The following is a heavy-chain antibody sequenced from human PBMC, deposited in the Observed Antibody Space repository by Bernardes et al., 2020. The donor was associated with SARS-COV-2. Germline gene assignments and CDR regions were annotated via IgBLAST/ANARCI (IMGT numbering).Heavy chain of an antibody. CDR2: IYLPGST. D-gene: IGHD6-6*01. Sequence: SETLSLTCTVSNGSISGTFDYWSWIRQSAAKGREWIGRIYLPGSTQSNPSLKSRVTISIDTTNTQFSLKLNFVTAAGTAVYYWARDRGSRSSGFDWGQGTVVTVSS. CDR3: ARDRGSRSSGFD. CDR1: NGSISGTFDY. V-gene: IGHV4-61*02. J-gene: IGHJ4*02.